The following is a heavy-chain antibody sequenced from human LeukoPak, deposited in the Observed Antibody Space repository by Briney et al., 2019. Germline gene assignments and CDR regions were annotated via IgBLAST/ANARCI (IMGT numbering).Heavy chain of an antibody. V-gene: IGHV4-34*01. Sequence: SETLSLTCAVYGGSFSGYYWSWIRQPPGKGLEWIGEINHSGSTNYNPSLKSRVTISVDTSKNQFSLKLSSVTAAGTAVYYCARAVYYGSGSYYNFRYWGQGTLVTVSS. CDR1: GGSFSGYY. CDR2: INHSGST. D-gene: IGHD3-10*01. CDR3: ARAVYYGSGSYYNFRY. J-gene: IGHJ4*02.